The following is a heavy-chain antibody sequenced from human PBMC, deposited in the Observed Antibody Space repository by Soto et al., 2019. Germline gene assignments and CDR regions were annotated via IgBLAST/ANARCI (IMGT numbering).Heavy chain of an antibody. Sequence: EVQLLQSGGGLAQPGTSLRLSCAASGFTFKYYAMTWIRQAPGKGLEWVSTISGSGDKTDYADSVKGRFRVSRDNSKDTVYLQMDILRTDDTALYYCARESKWYGGQDFQEWGQGTLVTVSS. D-gene: IGHD2-8*01. CDR2: ISGSGDKT. J-gene: IGHJ1*01. CDR1: GFTFKYYA. CDR3: ARESKWYGGQDFQE. V-gene: IGHV3-23*01.